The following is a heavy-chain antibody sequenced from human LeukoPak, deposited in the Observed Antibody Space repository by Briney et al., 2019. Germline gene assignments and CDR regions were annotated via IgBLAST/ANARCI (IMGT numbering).Heavy chain of an antibody. D-gene: IGHD3-10*01. CDR2: ISAYNGNT. J-gene: IGHJ4*02. Sequence: AAAVKVSCKASGYTFTSYGISWVRQAPGQGLEWMGWISAYNGNTNYAQKLQGRVTMTTDTSTSTAYMELRSLRSDDTAVYYCSVPLRFGELLFTDWGQGTLVTVHS. V-gene: IGHV1-18*01. CDR1: GYTFTSYG. CDR3: SVPLRFGELLFTD.